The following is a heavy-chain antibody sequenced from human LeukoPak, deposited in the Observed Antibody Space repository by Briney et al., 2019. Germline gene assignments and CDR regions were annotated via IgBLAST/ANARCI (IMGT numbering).Heavy chain of an antibody. D-gene: IGHD4-17*01. CDR2: IIPIFGTA. V-gene: IGHV1-69*13. Sequence: GASVKVSCKASGGTFSSYAISWVRQAPGQGLEWMGGIIPIFGTANYAQKFQGRVTITADESTSTAYMELSSLRSEDTAVYYCARTGRVTTVLNWFDPWGQGTLVTASS. J-gene: IGHJ5*02. CDR1: GGTFSSYA. CDR3: ARTGRVTTVLNWFDP.